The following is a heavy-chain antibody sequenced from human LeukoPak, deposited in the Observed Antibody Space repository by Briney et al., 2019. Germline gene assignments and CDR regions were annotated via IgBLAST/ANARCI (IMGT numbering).Heavy chain of an antibody. CDR2: INSDGSST. Sequence: PGGSLRLSCATSGFTFSSYWMHWVRQAPGKGLVWVSRINSDGSSTSYADSVKGRLTISRDNAKNTLYLQMNSLRAEDTAVYYCARASYSNYGTWFDPWGQGTLVTVSS. J-gene: IGHJ5*02. D-gene: IGHD4-11*01. CDR3: ARASYSNYGTWFDP. V-gene: IGHV3-74*01. CDR1: GFTFSSYW.